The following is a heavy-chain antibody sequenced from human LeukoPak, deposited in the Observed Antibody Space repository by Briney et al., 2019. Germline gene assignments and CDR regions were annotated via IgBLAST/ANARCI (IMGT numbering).Heavy chain of an antibody. V-gene: IGHV3-30*04. Sequence: GRSLRLSCAASGFTFSSYVMHWVRQAPGKGLEWVAIISYDGSNKYYADSVKGRFTISRDNSKNTLYLQMNSLRAEDTAVYYCAREMATKQNAFDIWGQGTMVTVSS. CDR2: ISYDGSNK. CDR1: GFTFSSYV. D-gene: IGHD5-24*01. J-gene: IGHJ3*02. CDR3: AREMATKQNAFDI.